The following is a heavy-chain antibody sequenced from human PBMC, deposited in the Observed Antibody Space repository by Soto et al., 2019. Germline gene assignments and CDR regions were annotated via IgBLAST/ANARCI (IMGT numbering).Heavy chain of an antibody. CDR3: AKDGPPSEIEHYYYYYYMDV. J-gene: IGHJ6*03. V-gene: IGHV3-30*18. CDR1: GFTFSSYG. Sequence: GGSLRLSCAASGFTFSSYGMHWVRQAPGKGLEWVAVISYDGSNKYYADSVKGRFTISRDNSKNTLYLQMNSLRAEDTAVYYCAKDGPPSEIEHYYYYYYMDVWGKGTTVTVSS. D-gene: IGHD3-22*01. CDR2: ISYDGSNK.